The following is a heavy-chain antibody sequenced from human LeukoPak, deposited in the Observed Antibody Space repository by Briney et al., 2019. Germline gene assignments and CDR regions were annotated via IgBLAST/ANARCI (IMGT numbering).Heavy chain of an antibody. CDR2: ISGSGGST. J-gene: IGHJ2*01. CDR3: ARGHDGAAPDNWYFDL. Sequence: GGSLRLSCAASGFTFSSYAMSWVRQAPGKGLEWVSAISGSGGSTYYADSVKGRFTISRDNSKNTLYLQMNSLRAEDTAVYYCARGHDGAAPDNWYFDLWGRGALVTVSS. V-gene: IGHV3-23*01. CDR1: GFTFSSYA. D-gene: IGHD3-16*01.